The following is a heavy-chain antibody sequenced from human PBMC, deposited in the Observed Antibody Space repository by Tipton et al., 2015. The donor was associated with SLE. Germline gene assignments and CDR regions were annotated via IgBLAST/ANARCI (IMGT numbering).Heavy chain of an antibody. CDR3: ARAMGGAIMDANH. Sequence: TLSLTCVVSDDSITNNYFWGWVRQPPGRGLGWIGSIFHSGTSHYNPSLQSRVSISVDTSKNQFSLELTSVTAADTAVYYCARAMGGAIMDANHWGQGTLVTVS. D-gene: IGHD2-8*01. CDR1: DDSITNNYF. V-gene: IGHV4-38-2*01. CDR2: IFHSGTS. J-gene: IGHJ5*02.